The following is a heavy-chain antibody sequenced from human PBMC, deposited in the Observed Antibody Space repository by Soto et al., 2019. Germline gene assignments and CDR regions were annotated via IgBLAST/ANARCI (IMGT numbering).Heavy chain of an antibody. CDR3: ARSMTSVVKMDG. J-gene: IGHJ6*02. Sequence: SETLSLTCTVSGGSISSGDYYWSWIRQPPGKGLEWIGYIYYSGSTYYNPSLKSRITISVDTSKNQFSLKLSSVTAADTAVYYWARSMTSVVKMDGLGQGNTVTVSS. CDR1: GGSISSGDYY. V-gene: IGHV4-30-4*01. D-gene: IGHD4-17*01. CDR2: IYYSGST.